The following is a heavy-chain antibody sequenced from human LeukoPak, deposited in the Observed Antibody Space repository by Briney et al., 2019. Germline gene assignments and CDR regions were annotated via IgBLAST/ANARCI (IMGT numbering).Heavy chain of an antibody. D-gene: IGHD6-19*01. Sequence: GGSLRLSCTASGFTFGDYAMSWVRQAPGKGLEWVGFIRSKAYGGTTEYAASVKGRFTISRDDSKSIAYLQMNSLKTEDTAVYYCTREKVAGPKYYYYGMDVWGQGTTVTVS. CDR2: IRSKAYGGTT. J-gene: IGHJ6*02. CDR1: GFTFGDYA. V-gene: IGHV3-49*04. CDR3: TREKVAGPKYYYYGMDV.